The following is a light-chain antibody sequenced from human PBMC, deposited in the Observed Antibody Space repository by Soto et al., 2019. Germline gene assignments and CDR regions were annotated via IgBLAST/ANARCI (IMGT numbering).Light chain of an antibody. CDR1: QSVSSY. V-gene: IGKV3-11*01. CDR2: DAS. J-gene: IGKJ4*02. CDR3: HQRSNCSPT. Sequence: EIVLTQSPATLSVSPGERAALSCRASQSVSSYLAWYQQKPGQAPRLLIYDASNRATGIPARFSGSGSGTALILTISSREPDEYSVDYCHQRSNCSPTFGGGTKVEIK.